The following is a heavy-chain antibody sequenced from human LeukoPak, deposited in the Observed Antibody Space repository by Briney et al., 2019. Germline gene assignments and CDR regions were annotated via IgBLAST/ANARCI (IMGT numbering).Heavy chain of an antibody. CDR3: ARAAVAEPYYYYGMDV. J-gene: IGHJ6*04. CDR2: ISSSSSYI. CDR1: GFTFSSYS. Sequence: PGGSLRLSCAASGFTFSSYSMNWVRQAPGKGLEWVSSISSSSSYIYYADSVKGRFPISRDNAKNSLYLQMNSLRAEDTAVYYCARAAVAEPYYYYGMDVWGKGTTVTVSS. V-gene: IGHV3-21*01. D-gene: IGHD6-19*01.